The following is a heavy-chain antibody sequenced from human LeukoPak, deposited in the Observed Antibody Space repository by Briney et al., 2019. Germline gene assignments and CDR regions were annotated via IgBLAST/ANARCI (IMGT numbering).Heavy chain of an antibody. D-gene: IGHD2-2*02. CDR2: MNPNSGNT. CDR3: ARGRYCSSTSCYMAYYYMDV. CDR1: GYTFTSYD. V-gene: IGHV1-8*01. J-gene: IGHJ6*03. Sequence: ASVKVSCKASGYTFTSYDINWVRQATGQGLEWMGWMNPNSGNTGYAQKFQGRVTMTRNTSISTAYMELSSLRSEDTAVYYCARGRYCSSTSCYMAYYYMDVWGKGTTVTVSS.